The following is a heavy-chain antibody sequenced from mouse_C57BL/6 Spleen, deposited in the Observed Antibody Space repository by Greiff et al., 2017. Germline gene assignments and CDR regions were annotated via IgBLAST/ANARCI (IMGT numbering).Heavy chain of an antibody. CDR1: GYTFTSYW. CDR3: ARVITTVVADDY. V-gene: IGHV1-59*01. CDR2: IDPSDSYT. J-gene: IGHJ2*01. D-gene: IGHD1-1*01. Sequence: QVQLKESGAELVRPGTSVKLSCKASGYTFTSYWMHWVKQRPGQGLEWIGVIDPSDSYTNYNQKFKGKATLTVDTSSSTAYMQLSSLTSEDSAVYYCARVITTVVADDYWGQGTTLTVSS.